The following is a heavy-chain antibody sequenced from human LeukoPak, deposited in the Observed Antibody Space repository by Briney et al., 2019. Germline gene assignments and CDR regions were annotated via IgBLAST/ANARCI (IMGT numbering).Heavy chain of an antibody. D-gene: IGHD4-17*01. Sequence: GGSLRLSCAASGFTFSSYAMHWVRQAPGKGLEWVAVISYDGSNKYYADSVKGRFTISRDNAKNSLYLQMNSLRAEDTALYYCARDGSDYGDYYFDSWGQGTLVTVSS. CDR1: GFTFSSYA. CDR3: ARDGSDYGDYYFDS. J-gene: IGHJ4*02. V-gene: IGHV3-30-3*01. CDR2: ISYDGSNK.